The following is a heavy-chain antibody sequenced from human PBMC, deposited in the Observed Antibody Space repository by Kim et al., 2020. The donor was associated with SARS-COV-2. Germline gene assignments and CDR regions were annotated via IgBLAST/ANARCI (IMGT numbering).Heavy chain of an antibody. CDR3: ARKSGTTYYFDY. J-gene: IGHJ4*02. Sequence: SYNPTLKMRVTMSLETSKNQFSLRLSSVTAPDTAVYYCARKSGTTYYFDYWGQGTLVTVSS. V-gene: IGHV4-31*02.